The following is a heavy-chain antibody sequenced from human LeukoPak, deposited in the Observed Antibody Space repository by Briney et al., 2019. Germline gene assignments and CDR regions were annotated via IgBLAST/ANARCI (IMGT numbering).Heavy chain of an antibody. D-gene: IGHD2-2*01. Sequence: ASVKVSCKASGYTFTGYYIHWVRQAPGQGLEWMGWINPNSGGTNYAQKFQGRVTMTRDTSISTAYMELSRLRSDDTAVYYCARARGGYCSSTSCRELSYWGQGTLATVSS. V-gene: IGHV1-2*02. CDR3: ARARGGYCSSTSCRELSY. CDR1: GYTFTGYY. J-gene: IGHJ4*02. CDR2: INPNSGGT.